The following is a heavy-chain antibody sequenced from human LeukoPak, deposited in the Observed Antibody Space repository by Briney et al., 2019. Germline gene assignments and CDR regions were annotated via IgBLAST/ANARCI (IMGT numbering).Heavy chain of an antibody. CDR2: IYHSGRT. J-gene: IGHJ4*02. CDR3: AKSGGYGLIDY. Sequence: SETLSLTCTVSGYSISSGYYWGWIRQPPGKGLEWIGSIYHSGRTYYNPSLKSRVTMSVDTSKNQFSLKLNSVTAADTAMYYCAKSGGYGLIDYWGQGTLVTVSS. CDR1: GYSISSGYY. D-gene: IGHD1-26*01. V-gene: IGHV4-38-2*02.